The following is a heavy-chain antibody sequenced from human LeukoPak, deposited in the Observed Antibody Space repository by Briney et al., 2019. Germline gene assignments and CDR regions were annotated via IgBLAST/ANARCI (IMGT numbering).Heavy chain of an antibody. CDR3: AWGRAYYYDSSGYYPVDY. CDR1: GFTVSSNY. Sequence: AGGSLRLSCAASGFTVSSNYMSWVRQAPGKGLEWVSVIYSGGSTYYADSVKGRFTISRDNSKNTLYLQMNSLRAEDTAVYYCAWGRAYYYDSSGYYPVDYWGQGTLVTVFS. D-gene: IGHD3-22*01. CDR2: IYSGGST. J-gene: IGHJ4*02. V-gene: IGHV3-53*01.